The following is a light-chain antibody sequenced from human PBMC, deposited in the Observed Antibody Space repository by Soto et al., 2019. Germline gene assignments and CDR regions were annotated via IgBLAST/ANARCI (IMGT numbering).Light chain of an antibody. J-gene: IGLJ3*02. V-gene: IGLV2-14*01. CDR1: SSDVGGYNY. CDR3: SSYTSSNTVV. Sequence: QPVLTQPASVSGSPGQSITISCTGTSSDVGGYNYVSWYQQHPGKAPKLMIYEVSDRPSGVSNRFSGSKSGNTASLTISGLQAEDESDYYCSSYTSSNTVVFGGGTKLTV. CDR2: EVS.